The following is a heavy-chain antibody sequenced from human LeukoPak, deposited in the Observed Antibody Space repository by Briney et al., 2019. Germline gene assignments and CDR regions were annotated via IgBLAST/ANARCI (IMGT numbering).Heavy chain of an antibody. CDR2: INWNGGST. V-gene: IGHV3-20*04. Sequence: GGSLRLSCAASGFTFDDYGMSWVRQAPGKGLEWVSGINWNGGSTGYADSVKGRFTISRDNAKNSLYLQMNSLRAEDTALYYCARMGLPYDSSGYYSLGAPNYYYYYMDVWGKGTTVTVSS. D-gene: IGHD3-22*01. CDR3: ARMGLPYDSSGYYSLGAPNYYYYYMDV. J-gene: IGHJ6*03. CDR1: GFTFDDYG.